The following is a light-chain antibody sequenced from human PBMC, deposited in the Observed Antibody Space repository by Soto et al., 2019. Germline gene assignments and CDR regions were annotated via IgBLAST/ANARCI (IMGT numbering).Light chain of an antibody. V-gene: IGKV3-20*01. J-gene: IGKJ2*01. Sequence: EIVLTQSPGTLALSPGERATLSCRASQSVSSSYLAWYQQKPGQTPKLLIYGASNRATGIPDRFSGSGSGTDFTLTISRLEPEDFAVYYCQQYENSPYTFGQGTKLEIK. CDR1: QSVSSSY. CDR3: QQYENSPYT. CDR2: GAS.